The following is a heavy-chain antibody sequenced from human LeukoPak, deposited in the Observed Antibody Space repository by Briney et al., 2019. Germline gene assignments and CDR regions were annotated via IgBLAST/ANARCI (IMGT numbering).Heavy chain of an antibody. D-gene: IGHD6-13*01. CDR2: IWYDGSNK. J-gene: IGHJ4*02. CDR3: ARDKDSSSWYYFDY. CDR1: GFTFSNYG. Sequence: GRSLRLSCAASGFTFSNYGMHWFRQAPGKGLEWVAVIWYDGSNKYYADSVKGRFTISRDNSKNTLYLQMNSLRAEDTAVYYCARDKDSSSWYYFDYWGQGTLVTVSS. V-gene: IGHV3-33*01.